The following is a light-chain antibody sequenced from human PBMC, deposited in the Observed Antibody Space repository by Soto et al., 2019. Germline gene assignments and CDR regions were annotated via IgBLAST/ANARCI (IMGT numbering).Light chain of an antibody. CDR3: QHYDGSPRT. CDR1: QGVTGNH. V-gene: IGKV3-20*01. Sequence: ENVLTQSPGTVSLSPGERATLSCRASQGVTGNHLAWYQQKPGQAPRLLIYGVFNRATGIPDRFSGSGSGTDFTLTITRLEPEDSAVYFCQHYDGSPRTFGQGTKLEIK. J-gene: IGKJ2*01. CDR2: GVF.